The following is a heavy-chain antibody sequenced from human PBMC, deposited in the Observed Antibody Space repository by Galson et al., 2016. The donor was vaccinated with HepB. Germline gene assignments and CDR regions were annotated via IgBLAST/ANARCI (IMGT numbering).Heavy chain of an antibody. CDR2: INAYSGKT. J-gene: IGHJ4*02. V-gene: IGHV1-18*01. D-gene: IGHD2-15*01. CDR1: GYSFTGYG. CDR3: VRDSPGGYCCGRFCYFFDF. Sequence: SVKVSCKASGYSFTGYGISWVRQAPGQGLEWMGWINAYSGKTNYAQKFQGRVTLSADSPTTTSYMHLRRLTSDDPAVYYCVRDSPGGYCCGRFCYFFDFWGQGTLVTVSS.